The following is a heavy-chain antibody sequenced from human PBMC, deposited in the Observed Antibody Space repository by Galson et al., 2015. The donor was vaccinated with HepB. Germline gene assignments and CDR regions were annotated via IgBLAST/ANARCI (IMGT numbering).Heavy chain of an antibody. CDR2: IYSGGRT. Sequence: SLRLSCAASGFTVSNNYMNWVRQAPGKGLEWVSLIYSGGRTHYADSVKGRFTISRDSSKNTLYLQMNSLRAEDTAVYYCARDGPAQSPWGQGTLVTVSS. V-gene: IGHV3-66*01. J-gene: IGHJ5*02. CDR3: ARDGPAQSP. CDR1: GFTVSNNY.